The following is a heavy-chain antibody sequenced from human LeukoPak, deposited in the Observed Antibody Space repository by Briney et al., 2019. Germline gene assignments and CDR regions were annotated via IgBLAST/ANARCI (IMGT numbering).Heavy chain of an antibody. CDR2: LYYTGST. D-gene: IGHD1-26*01. V-gene: IGHV4-38-2*02. CDR3: ARLRGVGATLPAPFDY. CDR1: GYSLSSGYY. Sequence: SETLSLTCTVSGYSLSSGYYWGWVRQPPGKGLEWIGCLYYTGSTYYNPSLKSRVTISLDTSKNQFSLKLTSVAAADTAVYYCARLRGVGATLPAPFDYWGQGTLVTVSS. J-gene: IGHJ4*02.